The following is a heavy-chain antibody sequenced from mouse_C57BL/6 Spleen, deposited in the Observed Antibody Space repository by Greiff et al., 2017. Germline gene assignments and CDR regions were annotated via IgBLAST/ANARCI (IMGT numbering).Heavy chain of an antibody. Sequence: QVTLKVSGPGILQPSQTLSLTCSFSGFSLSTFGMGVGWIRQPSGKGLEWLAHIWWDDDKYYNPALKSRLTISKDTSKNQVFLKIANVDTADTATYYCARARWLLREGYYAMDYWGQGTSATVSS. D-gene: IGHD2-3*01. CDR3: ARARWLLREGYYAMDY. CDR1: GFSLSTFGMG. CDR2: IWWDDDK. J-gene: IGHJ4*01. V-gene: IGHV8-8*01.